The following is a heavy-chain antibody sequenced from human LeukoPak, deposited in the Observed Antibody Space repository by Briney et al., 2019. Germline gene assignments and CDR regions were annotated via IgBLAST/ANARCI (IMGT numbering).Heavy chain of an antibody. CDR1: GFTFSSYS. CDR3: ARDGSNSWYSGVRAFDI. CDR2: ISSSSSTI. V-gene: IGHV3-48*04. D-gene: IGHD6-13*01. Sequence: GGTLRLSCAASGFTFSSYSMKWVRQAPGKGLEWVSYISSSSSTIYYADSVKGRFTISRDNAKNSLYLQMNSLRAEDTAVYYCARDGSNSWYSGVRAFDIWGQGTMVTVSS. J-gene: IGHJ3*02.